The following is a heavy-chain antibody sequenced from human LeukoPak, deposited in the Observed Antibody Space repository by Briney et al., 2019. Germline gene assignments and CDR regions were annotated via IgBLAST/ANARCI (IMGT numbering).Heavy chain of an antibody. D-gene: IGHD1-26*01. CDR2: ISSSGSTI. Sequence: GGSLRLSCAASGFTFSSYEMNWVRQAPGKGLEWVSYISSSGSTIYYADSVKGRFTISRDNAKNSLYLQMNSLKTEDTAVHYCAKPLSGSPYYFDFWGQGTLVTVSS. CDR1: GFTFSSYE. V-gene: IGHV3-48*03. J-gene: IGHJ4*02. CDR3: AKPLSGSPYYFDF.